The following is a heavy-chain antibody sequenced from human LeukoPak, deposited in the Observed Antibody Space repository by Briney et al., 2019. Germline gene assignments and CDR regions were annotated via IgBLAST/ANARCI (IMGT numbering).Heavy chain of an antibody. CDR1: GGSISSTTYY. CDR2: IYYSGNT. Sequence: PSETLSLTCIVSGGSISSTTYYWGWIRQPPGKRLEWIGSIYYSGNTYYNPSLKSRVTISIDTSKNQFSLKLSSVTAADTAVYYCARSPVPAARGHNLFDPWGQGTLVTASS. D-gene: IGHD2-2*01. CDR3: ARSPVPAARGHNLFDP. J-gene: IGHJ5*02. V-gene: IGHV4-39*01.